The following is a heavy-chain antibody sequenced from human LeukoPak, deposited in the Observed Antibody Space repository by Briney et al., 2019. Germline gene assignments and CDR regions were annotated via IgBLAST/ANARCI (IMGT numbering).Heavy chain of an antibody. Sequence: GASVKVSCKASGYTFTGYYMHWVRQAPGQGLEWMGWINPNRGGTNYAQKFQGRVTMTRDTSISTAYMELSSLTSDDTAVYYCAKDENTHFDCSGQRILVTLSS. D-gene: IGHD2-15*01. J-gene: IGHJ4*02. V-gene: IGHV1-2*02. CDR3: AKDENTHFDC. CDR2: INPNRGGT. CDR1: GYTFTGYY.